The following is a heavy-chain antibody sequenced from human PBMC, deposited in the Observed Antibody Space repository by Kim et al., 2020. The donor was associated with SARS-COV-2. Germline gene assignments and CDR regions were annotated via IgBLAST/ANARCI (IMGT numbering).Heavy chain of an antibody. CDR3: AAEVAGRAAFDI. V-gene: IGHV1-3*01. CDR1: GYTFTSYA. J-gene: IGHJ3*02. Sequence: ASVKVSCKASGYTFTSYAMHWVRQAPGQRLEWMGWINAGNGNTKYSQKFQGRVTITRDTSASTAYMELSSLRSEDTAVYYCAAEVAGRAAFDIWGQGTMVTVSS. CDR2: INAGNGNT. D-gene: IGHD6-19*01.